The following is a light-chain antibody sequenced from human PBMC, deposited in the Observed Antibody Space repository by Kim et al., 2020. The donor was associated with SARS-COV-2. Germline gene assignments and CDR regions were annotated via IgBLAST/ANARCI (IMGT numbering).Light chain of an antibody. Sequence: SASVGGRVTVTCRASQSIGTWLAWYQQKPGKAPKLLIYKASTLAIGVPSRFSGSGSGTEFTLTISSLQPDDFATYYCQQYNNRWTFGQGTKVDIK. CDR1: QSIGTW. J-gene: IGKJ1*01. CDR3: QQYNNRWT. V-gene: IGKV1-5*03. CDR2: KAS.